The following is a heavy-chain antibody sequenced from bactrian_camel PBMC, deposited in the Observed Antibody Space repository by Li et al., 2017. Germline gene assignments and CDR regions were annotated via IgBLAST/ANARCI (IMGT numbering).Heavy chain of an antibody. J-gene: IGHJ4*01. CDR2: IDSTDST. V-gene: IGHV3S63*01. Sequence: QVQLVESGGGSVQAGGSLTLSCTASESTYRSICMAWFRQAPGKERVGVACIDSTDSTDYAHSVKGRFTVSRDNANNTVNLMMNSLKPEDTAMYYCAANFGPYCSGPYLARRANFLGQGTQVTVS. CDR1: ESTYRSIC. D-gene: IGHD2*01.